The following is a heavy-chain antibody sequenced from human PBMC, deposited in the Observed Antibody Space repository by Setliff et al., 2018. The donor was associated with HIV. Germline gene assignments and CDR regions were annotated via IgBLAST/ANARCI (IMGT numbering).Heavy chain of an antibody. D-gene: IGHD3-22*01. CDR1: GGSISSYY. CDR3: ARGYYDSSGTFDY. Sequence: SETLSLTCTVSGGSISSYYWSWIRQPPGKGLEWIGYIYTSGSTNYNPSLKSRVTISVDTSKNQFSLKLSSVTAADTAVYYCARGYYDSSGTFDYWGQGTLVTVS. V-gene: IGHV4-4*09. CDR2: IYTSGST. J-gene: IGHJ4*02.